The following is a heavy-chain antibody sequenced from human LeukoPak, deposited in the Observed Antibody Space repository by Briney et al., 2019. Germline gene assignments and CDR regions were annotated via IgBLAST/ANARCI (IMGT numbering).Heavy chain of an antibody. Sequence: GASVKVSCKASGYTFTGYYMHWVRQAPGQGLEWMGWINPNSGGTNYAQKFQGRVTMTRDTSISTAYMELSRLRSDDTAVYYCARDGLSALGIAVAEAMPYYYMDVWGKGTTVTVSS. V-gene: IGHV1-2*02. CDR3: ARDGLSALGIAVAEAMPYYYMDV. J-gene: IGHJ6*03. CDR2: INPNSGGT. CDR1: GYTFTGYY. D-gene: IGHD6-19*01.